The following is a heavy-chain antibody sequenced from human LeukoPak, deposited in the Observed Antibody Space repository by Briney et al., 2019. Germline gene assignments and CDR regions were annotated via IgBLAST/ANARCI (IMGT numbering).Heavy chain of an antibody. J-gene: IGHJ6*04. Sequence: GGSLRLSCAASGFTFSSYSMNWIRQAPGKGLEWVSSISSSSSYIYYADSVKGRFTISRDSAKNSLYLQMNSLRAEDTAVYYCAELGITMIGGVWGKGTTVTISS. CDR2: ISSSSSYI. V-gene: IGHV3-21*01. D-gene: IGHD3-10*02. CDR1: GFTFSSYS. CDR3: AELGITMIGGV.